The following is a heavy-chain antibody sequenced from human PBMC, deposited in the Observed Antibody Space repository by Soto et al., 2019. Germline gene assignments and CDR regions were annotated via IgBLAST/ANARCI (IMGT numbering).Heavy chain of an antibody. Sequence: QVQLQESGPGLVKPSGTLSLTCAVSGASISSSNWWSWVRQPPGKGLEWIGEIYYSGSTNYNPSLTSRVAISVDQPRNQFSLKLSSVTAADTAVYYCARRWGEGRVDYWGQGTLVTVSS. CDR3: ARRWGEGRVDY. D-gene: IGHD3-10*01. CDR2: IYYSGST. J-gene: IGHJ4*02. V-gene: IGHV4-4*02. CDR1: GASISSSNW.